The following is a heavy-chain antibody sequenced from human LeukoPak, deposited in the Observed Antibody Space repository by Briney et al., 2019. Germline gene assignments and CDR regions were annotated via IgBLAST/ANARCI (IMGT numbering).Heavy chain of an antibody. CDR1: GGTFSSYA. D-gene: IGHD5-18*01. CDR3: ARAIGSTTDTAMIRYYYYGMDV. J-gene: IGHJ6*02. CDR2: IIPILGIA. V-gene: IGHV1-69*04. Sequence: ASVKVSCTSSGGTFSSYAISWVRQAPGQGLEWMGRIIPILGIANYAQKFQGRVTITADKSTSTAYMELSSLRSEDTAVYYCARAIGSTTDTAMIRYYYYGMDVWGQGTTVTVSS.